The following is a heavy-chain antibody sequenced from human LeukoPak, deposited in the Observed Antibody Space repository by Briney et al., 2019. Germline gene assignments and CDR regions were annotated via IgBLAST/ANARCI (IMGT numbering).Heavy chain of an antibody. D-gene: IGHD5-24*01. Sequence: PGGSLRLSCAASGFTFSSYAMSWVRQAPGKGLEWVSAISGSGGSTYYADSVKGRFTISRDNSKNTLYLQMNSLRAEDTAVYYCAEDIRDGYNYEGYYYGMDVWGQGTTVTVSS. J-gene: IGHJ6*02. CDR3: AEDIRDGYNYEGYYYGMDV. CDR1: GFTFSSYA. CDR2: ISGSGGST. V-gene: IGHV3-23*01.